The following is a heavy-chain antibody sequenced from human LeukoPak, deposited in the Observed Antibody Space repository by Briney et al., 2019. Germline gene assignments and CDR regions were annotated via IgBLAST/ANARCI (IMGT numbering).Heavy chain of an antibody. D-gene: IGHD3-22*01. CDR1: EITLSNYG. CDR2: ISDSGGSA. V-gene: IGHV3-23*01. J-gene: IGHJ4*02. Sequence: GGSLRLSCAVSEITLSNYGMSWVGQAPGKGLEWVAGISDSGGSANYADSVKGRFTISRDNPKNTLYLQMNSLRAEDTAVYFCAKRGVVIRVILVGFHKQAYYFDSWGQGALVTVSS. CDR3: AKRGVVIRVILVGFHKQAYYFDS.